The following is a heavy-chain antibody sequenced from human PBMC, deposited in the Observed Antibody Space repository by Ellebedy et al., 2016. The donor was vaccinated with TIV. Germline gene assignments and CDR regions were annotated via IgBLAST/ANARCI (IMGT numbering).Heavy chain of an antibody. D-gene: IGHD4-17*01. CDR2: INHSGST. CDR3: ARADYGDYPIDY. Sequence: SETLSLXCAVYGGSFSGYYWSWIRQPPGKGLEWIGEINHSGSTNYNPSLKSRVTISVDTSKNQFSLKLSSVTAADTAVYYCARADYGDYPIDYWGQGTLVTVSS. J-gene: IGHJ4*02. CDR1: GGSFSGYY. V-gene: IGHV4-34*01.